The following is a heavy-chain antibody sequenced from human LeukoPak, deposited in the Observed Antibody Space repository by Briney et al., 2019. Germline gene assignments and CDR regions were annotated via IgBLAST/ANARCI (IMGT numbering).Heavy chain of an antibody. D-gene: IGHD5-18*01. Sequence: PGGSLRLSCTVSGFTFGDYAMSWFRQAPGKGLEWVSLISGSGGNTYYADSVKGRFTISRDNSKNTLYLQMNSLRAEDTAVYYRAKRIQVWLYFDYWGQGTLVTVSS. CDR3: AKRIQVWLYFDY. CDR1: GFTFGDYA. J-gene: IGHJ4*02. V-gene: IGHV3-23*01. CDR2: ISGSGGNT.